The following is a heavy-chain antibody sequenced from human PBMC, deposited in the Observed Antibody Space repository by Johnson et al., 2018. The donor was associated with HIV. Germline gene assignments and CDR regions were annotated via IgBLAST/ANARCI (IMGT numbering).Heavy chain of an antibody. CDR2: ISRSGPTV. V-gene: IGHV3-11*04. Sequence: QVQLVESGGGLVEPGGSLRLSCAASGFSFSDYYMSWIRQTPGKGLEWVSYISRSGPTVYYADSVKGRFSISRDNAKHSLYLQMNSLRAEDTAVYYCARDRGYWDGLDIWGQGTMVTVSS. D-gene: IGHD3-22*01. CDR1: GFSFSDYY. CDR3: ARDRGYWDGLDI. J-gene: IGHJ3*02.